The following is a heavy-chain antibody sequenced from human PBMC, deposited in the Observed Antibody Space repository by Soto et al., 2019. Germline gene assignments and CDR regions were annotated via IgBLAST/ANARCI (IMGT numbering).Heavy chain of an antibody. CDR2: IYYSGST. J-gene: IGHJ5*02. D-gene: IGHD3-10*01. V-gene: IGHV4-39*01. CDR1: GGSISSSSCY. CDR3: ARPYGSGTYRRYWFDP. Sequence: SETVPLSCTVSGGSISSSSCYWGCIPQPPGKGLERIGSIYYSGSTYYNPSLQSRVTISGDTSKNQFSLKLSSVTAADTAVYYCARPYGSGTYRRYWFDPWGQGTLVTVSS.